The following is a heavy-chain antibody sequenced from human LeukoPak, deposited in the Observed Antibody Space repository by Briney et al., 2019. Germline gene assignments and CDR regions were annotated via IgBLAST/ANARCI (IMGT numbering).Heavy chain of an antibody. CDR1: GGTFSSYA. D-gene: IGHD4-23*01. V-gene: IGHV1-69*04. CDR3: ARDIGSTVVTPGGDY. J-gene: IGHJ4*02. CDR2: IIPILGIA. Sequence: ASVTVSCKASGGTFSSYAISWVRQAPGQGLEWMGRIIPILGIANYAQKFQGRVTITADKSTSTAYMELSSLRSEDTAVYYCARDIGSTVVTPGGDYWGQGTLVTVSS.